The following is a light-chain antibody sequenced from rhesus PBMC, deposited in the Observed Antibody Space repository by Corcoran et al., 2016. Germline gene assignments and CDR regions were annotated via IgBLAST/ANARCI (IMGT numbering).Light chain of an antibody. CDR2: VAF. CDR1: QGISNY. V-gene: IGKV1-36*01. J-gene: IGKJ3*01. CDR3: LQYNSKPFT. Sequence: DIQMTQSPSSLSASVGDRVTLTCRASQGISNYLSWYQQKQGKAPKRLIYVAFRLESGVPSRFSGSGSGTEFTLTISSLQPEDVAVYFWLQYNSKPFTFGPGTKLDIK.